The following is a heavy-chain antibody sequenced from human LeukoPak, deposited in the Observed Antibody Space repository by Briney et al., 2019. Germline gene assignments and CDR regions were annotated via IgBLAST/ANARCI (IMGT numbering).Heavy chain of an antibody. CDR3: VRLVGGDIGY. CDR2: ISYSGSP. Sequence: SSETLSLTCTVSGGSISSNSYYWVWIRQPPGKGLEWIGSISYSGSPYYNPSLTSRITISADTSKNQFSLKLNSVTAADTAVYYCVRLVGGDIGYWGQGTLVTVSS. CDR1: GGSISSNSYY. V-gene: IGHV4-39*01. D-gene: IGHD5-12*01. J-gene: IGHJ4*02.